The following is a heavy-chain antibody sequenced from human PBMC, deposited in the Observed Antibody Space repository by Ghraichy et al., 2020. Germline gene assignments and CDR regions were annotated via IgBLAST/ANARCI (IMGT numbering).Heavy chain of an antibody. CDR2: IYFSGST. J-gene: IGHJ2*01. Sequence: SETLSLTCTVSGASIRSYYWSWIRQPPGRGLEWIGYIYFSGSTDYNPSLKSRVSISMDTSKNQFSLKLNSVSAADTAVHYCARVGSGWLYWYFDLWGHGNLVTVSS. CDR3: ARVGSGWLYWYFDL. D-gene: IGHD6-19*01. CDR1: GASIRSYY. V-gene: IGHV4-59*01.